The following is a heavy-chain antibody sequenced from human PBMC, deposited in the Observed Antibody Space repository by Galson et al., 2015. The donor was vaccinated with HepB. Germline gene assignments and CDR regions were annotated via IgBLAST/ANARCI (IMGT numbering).Heavy chain of an antibody. CDR3: ARSGTAAGFLGH. V-gene: IGHV1-18*01. CDR1: GYTFTNYN. D-gene: IGHD6-13*01. Sequence: SCKAPGYTFTNYNINWVRQAPGQGLQWMGWISAYNGNTNYAQKFQGRVTMTTDTSTRTVYMDLRNLRSDDTAVYYCARSGTAAGFLGHWGQGTLVTVSS. J-gene: IGHJ4*02. CDR2: ISAYNGNT.